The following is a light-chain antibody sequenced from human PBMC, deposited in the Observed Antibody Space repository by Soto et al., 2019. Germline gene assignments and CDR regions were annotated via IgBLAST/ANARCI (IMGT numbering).Light chain of an antibody. Sequence: DIVMTQSPDSLAVSLGERATINCKSSQSVLYSSNNKNYLAWYQQKPGQPPKLLIDWASTRESGIPDRFSGSGSGTDFTLTISSLLAEDVAVYYCQQYYSTPYTFGQGTKLEIK. J-gene: IGKJ2*01. CDR3: QQYYSTPYT. CDR1: QSVLYSSNNKNY. CDR2: WAS. V-gene: IGKV4-1*01.